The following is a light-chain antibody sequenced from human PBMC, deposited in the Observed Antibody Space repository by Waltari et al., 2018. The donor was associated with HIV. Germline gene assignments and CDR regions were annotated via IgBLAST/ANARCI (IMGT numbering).Light chain of an antibody. J-gene: IGLJ3*02. CDR1: ISNIGAGYD. V-gene: IGLV1-40*01. CDR3: QSYDNSLSNSKV. CDR2: DNN. Sequence: TISNIGAGYDVHWYQLRPGTAPKLVIYDNNNRPSGVPDRFSGSKSGTSASLAITGLRAEDEGDYYCQSYDNSLSNSKVFGGGTKLTVL.